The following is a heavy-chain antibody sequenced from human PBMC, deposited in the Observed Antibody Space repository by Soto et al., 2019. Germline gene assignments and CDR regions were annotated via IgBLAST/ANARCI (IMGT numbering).Heavy chain of an antibody. D-gene: IGHD2-8*01. CDR3: ARDASFGVDYFGMDV. Sequence: GGSLRLSCAASGFTFSSYSMNWVRQAPGKGLEWVANIKQDGSEKYYVDSVNGRITIAIDNAKNSLYLQMNRLRAEDKAVYYCARDASFGVDYFGMDVWGQGTMVTVSS. V-gene: IGHV3-7*01. CDR2: IKQDGSEK. J-gene: IGHJ6*02. CDR1: GFTFSSYS.